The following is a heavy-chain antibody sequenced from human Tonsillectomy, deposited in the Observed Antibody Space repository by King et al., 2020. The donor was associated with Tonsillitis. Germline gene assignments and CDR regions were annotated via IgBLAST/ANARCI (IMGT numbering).Heavy chain of an antibody. CDR3: ARDGPGGDYVSDYYYGMDV. V-gene: IGHV3-7*01. J-gene: IGHJ6*02. CDR1: GFTFRSYW. D-gene: IGHD2-21*02. Sequence: VQLVESGGGLVQPGGSLRLSCAASGFTFRSYWMSWVRQAPGKGLEWVANIKQDGSEKYYVDSVKGRFTISRDNAKKSLYLQMNSLRAEDTAVYYCARDGPGGDYVSDYYYGMDVWGQGTTVTVSS. CDR2: IKQDGSEK.